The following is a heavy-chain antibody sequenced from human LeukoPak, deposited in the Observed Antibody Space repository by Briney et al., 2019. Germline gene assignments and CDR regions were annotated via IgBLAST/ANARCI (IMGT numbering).Heavy chain of an antibody. V-gene: IGHV1-8*01. CDR1: GYTFTTYD. D-gene: IGHD4-23*01. CDR2: MSPKSGNT. J-gene: IGHJ4*02. CDR3: ERRGVVTHFDY. Sequence: ASVRVSSKASGYTFTTYDIKGVRQATGQGGERMGWMSPKSGNTGYTQKLQGRVTITRNTTIRTDCMELRSLRYEDTGVYYCERRGVVTHFDYSVQGTLVTVSS.